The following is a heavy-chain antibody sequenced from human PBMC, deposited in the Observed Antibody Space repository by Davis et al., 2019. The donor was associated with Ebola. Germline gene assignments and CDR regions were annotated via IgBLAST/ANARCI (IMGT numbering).Heavy chain of an antibody. D-gene: IGHD5-18*01. CDR1: GLSFSTYS. CDR3: VGYTYGY. CDR2: ISSSSSSI. V-gene: IGHV3-48*02. J-gene: IGHJ2*01. Sequence: GESLKISCADSGLSFSTYSMNWVRQAPGKGLEWVSYISSSSSSIHYADSVKGRFTISRDNAKNSLYLQMNGLRDEDTAVYYCVGYTYGYWGRGTLVTVSS.